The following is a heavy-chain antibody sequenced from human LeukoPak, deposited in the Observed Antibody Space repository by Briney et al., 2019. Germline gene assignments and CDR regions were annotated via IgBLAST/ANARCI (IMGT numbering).Heavy chain of an antibody. CDR2: IYHSGST. Sequence: SQTLSLTCAVSGGSISSGDYSWSWIRQPPGKGLEWIGYIYHSGSTYYNSSLKSRVTISVDTSKNQFSLKLSSVTAADTAVYYCARRRGYSGYDYWGQGTLVTVSS. CDR1: GGSISSGDYS. CDR3: ARRRGYSGYDY. J-gene: IGHJ4*02. V-gene: IGHV4-30-2*01. D-gene: IGHD5-12*01.